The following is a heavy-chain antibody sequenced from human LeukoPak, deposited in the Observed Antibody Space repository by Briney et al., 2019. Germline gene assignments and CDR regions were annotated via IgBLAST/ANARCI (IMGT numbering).Heavy chain of an antibody. V-gene: IGHV1-2*02. J-gene: IGHJ4*02. CDR2: INPGKCDT. D-gene: IGHD2-2*01. Sequence: ASVKVSCKASGYTFAGYYIPWVREAPGQALEWLGWINPGKCDTKSAQKFRDRVIMTTDTSLATAYMEAINLSSDDTAVYYCTRSSWDCRSSSRYSNMNFDYWGQGSLVTVSS. CDR3: TRSSWDCRSSSRYSNMNFDY. CDR1: GYTFAGYY.